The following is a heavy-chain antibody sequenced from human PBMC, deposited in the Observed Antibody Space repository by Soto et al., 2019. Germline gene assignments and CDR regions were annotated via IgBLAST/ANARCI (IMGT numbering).Heavy chain of an antibody. CDR3: ARGRNGMDV. V-gene: IGHV1-8*01. CDR1: GDTFTNYD. J-gene: IGHJ6*02. Sequence: ASVKVSCKASGDTFTNYDIKWVRQATGQGLEWMGWMNPNSGNTGYAQKFQGRVTMTRSTSISTAYMELSSLRSEDTAVYYCARGRNGMDVWGQGTTVTVS. CDR2: MNPNSGNT.